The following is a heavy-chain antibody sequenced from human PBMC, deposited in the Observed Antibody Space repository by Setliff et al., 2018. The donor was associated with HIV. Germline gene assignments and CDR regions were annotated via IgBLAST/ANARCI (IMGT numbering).Heavy chain of an antibody. CDR1: GYTFTGYY. CDR3: ARDHCSSSVCYEYSYYVMDV. CDR2: INANRCGT. D-gene: IGHD2-2*01. V-gene: IGHV1-2*02. J-gene: IGHJ6*02. Sequence: GASVKFPCKASGYTFTGYYRHWVRQDPGQGLEWMGWINANRCGTTYAQKFQGRVTMTTDTSISTANMEGSRLRSDDTAVYYCARDHCSSSVCYEYSYYVMDVWGQGTTVTVSS.